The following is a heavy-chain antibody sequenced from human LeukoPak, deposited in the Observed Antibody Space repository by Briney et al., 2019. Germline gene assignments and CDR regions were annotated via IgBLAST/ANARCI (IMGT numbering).Heavy chain of an antibody. D-gene: IGHD6-19*01. CDR3: ARVWLADRQYYYFDY. J-gene: IGHJ4*02. CDR1: GYSFTSYG. CDR2: ISAYNGNT. Sequence: ASVKVSCKASGYSFTSYGISWVRQAPGQGLEWMGWISAYNGNTNYAQKFQGRVTMTTDTSTSTAYMEVRSLRSDDTAVYYCARVWLADRQYYYFDYWGQGTPVTVSS. V-gene: IGHV1-18*01.